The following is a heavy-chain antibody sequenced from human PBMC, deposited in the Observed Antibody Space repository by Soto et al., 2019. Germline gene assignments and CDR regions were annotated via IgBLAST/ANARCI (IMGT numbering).Heavy chain of an antibody. CDR1: GFSFRNYA. CDR3: AKDKAGSSGTLNYFDP. V-gene: IGHV3-23*01. CDR2: ISGSTTTE. Sequence: GGSLRLSCVASGFSFRNYALSWVRQAPGKGLEWVAAISGSTTTEYYADSVKGRFTVSRDNSKNTIYLEMNSLRVDDTAVYYCAKDKAGSSGTLNYFDPRGQGTLVTVSS. D-gene: IGHD4-4*01. J-gene: IGHJ5*02.